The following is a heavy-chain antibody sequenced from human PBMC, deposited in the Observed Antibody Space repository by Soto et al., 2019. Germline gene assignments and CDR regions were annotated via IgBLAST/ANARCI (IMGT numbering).Heavy chain of an antibody. Sequence: TDPLSLSCTVSGGSISRYYWGWIRQPAGKGLEWIGRIYTSGSTNYNPSLKSRVTMSVDTSKNQFSLKLSSATAADTAVYYCARDVPLVGATRGFDYWGQGTLVNVTS. CDR2: IYTSGST. CDR1: GGSISRYY. V-gene: IGHV4-4*07. J-gene: IGHJ4*02. CDR3: ARDVPLVGATRGFDY. D-gene: IGHD1-26*01.